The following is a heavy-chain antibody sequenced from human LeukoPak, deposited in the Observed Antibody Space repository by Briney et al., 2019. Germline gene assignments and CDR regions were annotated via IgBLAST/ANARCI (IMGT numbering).Heavy chain of an antibody. J-gene: IGHJ4*02. D-gene: IGHD5-18*01. CDR3: AKDGGYSYGTFDY. Sequence: GRSLRLSCAASGFTFSSYAMSWVRQAPGKGLEWVSAISGSGGSTYYADSVKGRFTISRDNSKNTLYLQMNSLRTEDTAVYYCAKDGGYSYGTFDYWGQGTLVTVSS. CDR1: GFTFSSYA. V-gene: IGHV3-23*01. CDR2: ISGSGGST.